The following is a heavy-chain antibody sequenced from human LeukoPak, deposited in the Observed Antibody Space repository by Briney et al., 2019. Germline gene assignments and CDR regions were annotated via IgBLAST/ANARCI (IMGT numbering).Heavy chain of an antibody. Sequence: SQTLSLTCTVSGGSISSGDYYWSWIRQPPGKGLEWIGYIYYSGSTYYNPSLKSRVTISVDTSKNQFSLKLSSVTAADTAVYYCGSMIVATIGGLIDYWGQGTLVTVSS. CDR1: GGSISSGDYY. D-gene: IGHD5-12*01. CDR2: IYYSGST. V-gene: IGHV4-30-4*01. CDR3: GSMIVATIGGLIDY. J-gene: IGHJ4*02.